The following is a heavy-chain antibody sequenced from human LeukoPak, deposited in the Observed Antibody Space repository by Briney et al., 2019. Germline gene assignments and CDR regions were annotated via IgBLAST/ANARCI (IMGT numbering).Heavy chain of an antibody. CDR2: IYSGGST. Sequence: GRSLRLSCAPSGFTVSSNYMSWVRQAAGKGRGWVSVIYSGGSTYYADSVKGRFTISRDNSKNTLYLQMNSLRAEDTAVYYCARSNYYYGMDVWGQGTTVTVSS. CDR3: ARSNYYYGMDV. V-gene: IGHV3-53*01. CDR1: GFTVSSNY. J-gene: IGHJ6*02.